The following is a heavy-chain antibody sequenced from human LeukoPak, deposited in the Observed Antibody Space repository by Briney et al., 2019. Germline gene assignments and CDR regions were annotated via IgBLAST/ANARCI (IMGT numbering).Heavy chain of an antibody. Sequence: SETLSLTCTVSGGSISSYYWSWIRQPPGKGLEWIGYIYYSGSTYYNPSLKSRVTISVDTSKNQFSLKLSSVTAADTAVYYCARATPILRFLDEGTWFDPWGQGTLVTVSS. CDR2: IYYSGST. J-gene: IGHJ5*02. CDR3: ARATPILRFLDEGTWFDP. CDR1: GGSISSYY. V-gene: IGHV4-59*12. D-gene: IGHD3-3*01.